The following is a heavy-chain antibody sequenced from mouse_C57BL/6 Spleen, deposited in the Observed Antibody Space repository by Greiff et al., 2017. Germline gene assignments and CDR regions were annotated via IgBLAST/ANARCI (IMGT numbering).Heavy chain of an antibody. CDR1: GYTFTSYW. CDR3: ARGGGGYYAMDY. CDR2: IDPSDSYT. D-gene: IGHD1-1*02. J-gene: IGHJ4*01. Sequence: QVHVKQPGAELVMPGASVKLSCKASGYTFTSYWMHWVKQRPGQGLEWIGEIDPSDSYTNYNQKFKGKSTLTVDKSSSTAYMQLSSLTSEDSAVYYCARGGGGYYAMDYWGQGTSVTVSS. V-gene: IGHV1-69*01.